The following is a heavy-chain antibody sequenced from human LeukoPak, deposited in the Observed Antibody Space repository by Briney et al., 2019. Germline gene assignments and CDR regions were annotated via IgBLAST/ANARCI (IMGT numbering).Heavy chain of an antibody. D-gene: IGHD6-13*01. CDR1: GYTLTELS. CDR2: FDPEDGET. J-gene: IGHJ4*02. CDR3: ATDFIAPYYFDY. V-gene: IGHV1-24*01. Sequence: GASVKVSFKVSGYTLTELSMHWVRQAPGKGLEWMGGFDPEDGETIYAQKFQGRVTMTEDTSTDTAYMELSSLRSEDTAVYYCATDFIAPYYFDYWGQETLVTVSS.